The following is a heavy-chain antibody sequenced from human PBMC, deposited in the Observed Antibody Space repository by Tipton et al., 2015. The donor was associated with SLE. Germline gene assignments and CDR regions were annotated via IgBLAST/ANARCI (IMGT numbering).Heavy chain of an antibody. Sequence: TLSLTCTVSSGSMSSHYWSWIRQPPGKGLEWIGYMYYIGTPKYNPSLESRATISVDTFKNQWFLKLRSVTAADTAVYYCVRGLKSGQLSRRSDAFDIWGQGTNVTVSS. V-gene: IGHV4-59*11. CDR2: MYYIGTP. CDR3: VRGLKSGQLSRRSDAFDI. CDR1: SGSMSSHY. J-gene: IGHJ3*02. D-gene: IGHD3-16*02.